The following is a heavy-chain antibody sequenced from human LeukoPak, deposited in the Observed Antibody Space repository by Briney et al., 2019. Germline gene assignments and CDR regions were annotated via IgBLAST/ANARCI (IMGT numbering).Heavy chain of an antibody. J-gene: IGHJ4*02. Sequence: GGSLRLSCTASGFTFSDFSMSWVRHAPGAGLEWVSGISPAGDSTTDADSVKGRFTISRDNSKSTLYLQMNGLTAEDTALYYCARRLVTAGITDFFESCGQGTLVSVSS. CDR3: ARRLVTAGITDFFES. CDR2: ISPAGDST. CDR1: GFTFSDFS. V-gene: IGHV3-23*01. D-gene: IGHD2-2*01.